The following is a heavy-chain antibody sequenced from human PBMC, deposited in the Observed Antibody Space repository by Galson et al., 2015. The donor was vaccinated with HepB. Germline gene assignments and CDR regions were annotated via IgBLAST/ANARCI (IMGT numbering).Heavy chain of an antibody. CDR2: IHYSGST. D-gene: IGHD2-15*01. V-gene: IGHV4-59*01. CDR1: GGSLCDSY. Sequence: ETLSLTCSVSGGSLCDSYWKRIRQPPGEGLEWIGHIHYSGSTNYNPSLKSRVLISLDTSKNQFPLRLSSVTAADTAVYYCARGWGWLPESWGQGTLVTVSS. J-gene: IGHJ5*02. CDR3: ARGWGWLPES.